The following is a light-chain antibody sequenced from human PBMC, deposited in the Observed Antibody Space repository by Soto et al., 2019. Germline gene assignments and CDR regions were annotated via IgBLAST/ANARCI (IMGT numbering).Light chain of an antibody. Sequence: QSALTQPASVSGSPGQSITISCTGTGSDVGGYKYVSWYQQHPGKAPKLMIYDVSNRPSGVSNRFSGSKSSNTASLTISGLQAEDEADYYCSSYTSSSSYVFGTGTKLTVL. V-gene: IGLV2-14*01. CDR1: GSDVGGYKY. CDR2: DVS. CDR3: SSYTSSSSYV. J-gene: IGLJ1*01.